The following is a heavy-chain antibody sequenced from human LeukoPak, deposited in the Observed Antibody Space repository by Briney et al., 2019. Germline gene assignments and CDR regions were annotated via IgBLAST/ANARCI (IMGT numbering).Heavy chain of an antibody. CDR1: GYTFTGYY. D-gene: IGHD5-18*01. CDR3: ARGYRGYSYGLNWFDP. CDR2: INPNSGGT. V-gene: IGHV1-2*02. Sequence: ASVKVSCKASGYTFTGYYMHWVRQAPGQGLEWMGWINPNSGGTNYAQKFQGRVTMTRDASISTAYMELSRLTSDDTAVYYCARGYRGYSYGLNWFDPWGQGTLVTVSS. J-gene: IGHJ5*02.